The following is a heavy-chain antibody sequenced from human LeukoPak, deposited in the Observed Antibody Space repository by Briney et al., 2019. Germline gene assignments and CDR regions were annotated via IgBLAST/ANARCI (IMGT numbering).Heavy chain of an antibody. CDR1: GFTFSSYW. J-gene: IGHJ4*02. V-gene: IGHV3-74*01. D-gene: IGHD6-13*01. CDR2: INTDGSST. CDR3: AKQWPLAALIDY. Sequence: GGSLRLSCAASGFTFSSYWMHWVRQAPGKGLVWVSRINTDGSSTSYADSVKGRFTISRDNAKNTLYLQMNSLRAEDTAVYYCAKQWPLAALIDYWGQGTLVTVSS.